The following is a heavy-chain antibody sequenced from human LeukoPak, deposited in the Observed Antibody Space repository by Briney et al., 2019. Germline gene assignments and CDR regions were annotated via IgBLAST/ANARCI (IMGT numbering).Heavy chain of an antibody. CDR1: GFTFSTYS. Sequence: PGGSLRLSCTASGFTFSTYSMHWVRQAPGKGLEYVSSVTNNGGSTYYADSVKGRFTISRDNSKNTLNLQMSSLRTEDTAVYFCVKAVAGSFDYWGQGTLVTVSS. CDR2: VTNNGGST. J-gene: IGHJ4*02. CDR3: VKAVAGSFDY. V-gene: IGHV3-64D*06. D-gene: IGHD3-10*01.